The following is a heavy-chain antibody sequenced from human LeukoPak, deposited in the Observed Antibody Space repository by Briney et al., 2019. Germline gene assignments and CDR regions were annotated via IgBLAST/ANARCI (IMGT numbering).Heavy chain of an antibody. CDR2: INTNTGNP. CDR3: ARSPVSRAAAGWPSDY. CDR1: GYTFTSYA. V-gene: IGHV7-4-1*02. J-gene: IGHJ4*02. Sequence: ASVKVSCKASGYTFTSYAMNWVRQAPGQGLEWMGWINTNTGNPTYAQGFTGRFVFSLDTSVSTAYLQISSLKAEDTAVYYCARSPVSRAAAGWPSDYWGQGTLVTVSS. D-gene: IGHD6-13*01.